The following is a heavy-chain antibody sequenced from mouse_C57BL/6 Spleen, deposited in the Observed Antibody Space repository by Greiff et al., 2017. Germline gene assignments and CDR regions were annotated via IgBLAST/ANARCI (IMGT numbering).Heavy chain of an antibody. D-gene: IGHD2-4*01. V-gene: IGHV1-39*01. CDR1: GYSFTDYN. Sequence: EVKLMESGPELVKPGASVKISCKASGYSFTDYNMNWVKQSNGKSLEWIGVINPNYGTTSYNQKFKGKATLTVDQSSSTAYMQLNSLTSEDSAVXYCALVAYDYQAWFAYWGQGTLVTVSA. CDR3: ALVAYDYQAWFAY. CDR2: INPNYGTT. J-gene: IGHJ3*01.